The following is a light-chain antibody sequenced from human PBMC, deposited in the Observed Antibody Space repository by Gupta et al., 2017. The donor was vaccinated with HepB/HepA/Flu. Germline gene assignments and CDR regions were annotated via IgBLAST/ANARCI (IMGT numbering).Light chain of an antibody. CDR1: QDIRND. CDR2: AAS. V-gene: IGKV1-6*01. CDR3: LQDHSYPRT. Sequence: AIQMTQSPSSLSASVGDRVTITCRASQDIRNDLGWYQQRPGKAPEVLIFAASNLQSGVPSRFSGSGSGTDFTLTISSLQPEDSATYYCLQDHSYPRTFGQGTKVEIK. J-gene: IGKJ1*01.